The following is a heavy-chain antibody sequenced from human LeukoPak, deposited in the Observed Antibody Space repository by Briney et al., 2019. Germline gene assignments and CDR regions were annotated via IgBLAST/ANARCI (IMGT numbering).Heavy chain of an antibody. D-gene: IGHD3-22*01. J-gene: IGHJ4*02. CDR2: IIPIFGTT. CDR1: GGTFSNYA. CDR3: ARGGEANYYDTSGYYLYYY. V-gene: IGHV1-69*05. Sequence: ASVEVSCKASGGTFSNYAISWVRQAPGQGLEWMGRIIPIFGTTNYAQKFQGRVTITTDESTSTAYMELSSLRSEDTAVYYCARGGEANYYDTSGYYLYYYWGQGTLVTVSS.